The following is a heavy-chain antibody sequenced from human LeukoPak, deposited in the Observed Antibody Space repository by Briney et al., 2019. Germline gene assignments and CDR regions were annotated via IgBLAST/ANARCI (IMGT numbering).Heavy chain of an antibody. D-gene: IGHD3-22*01. CDR3: AKPYDSGGLYPPNYYYMDV. J-gene: IGHJ6*03. CDR2: ISGSGGST. CDR1: GFTFSSYG. Sequence: GGSLRLSCAASGFTFSSYGMSWVRQAPGKGLEWDSAISGSGGSTYYADSVKGRFTISRDNSKNTLYLQMNSLRAEDTAVYYCAKPYDSGGLYPPNYYYMDVGGKGTTVTVP. V-gene: IGHV3-23*01.